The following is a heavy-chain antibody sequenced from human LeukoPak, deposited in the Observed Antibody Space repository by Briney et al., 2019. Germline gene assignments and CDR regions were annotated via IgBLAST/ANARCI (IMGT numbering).Heavy chain of an antibody. CDR3: ARHKGQMGATYYFDY. Sequence: ASVKVSCKASGYTFTSYGISWVRQAPGQGLEWMGWISAYNGNTNYAQKLQGRVTMTTDTSTSTAYMELRSLRSDDTAVYYCARHKGQMGATYYFDYWGQGTLVTVSS. CDR2: ISAYNGNT. V-gene: IGHV1-18*01. J-gene: IGHJ4*02. D-gene: IGHD1-26*01. CDR1: GYTFTSYG.